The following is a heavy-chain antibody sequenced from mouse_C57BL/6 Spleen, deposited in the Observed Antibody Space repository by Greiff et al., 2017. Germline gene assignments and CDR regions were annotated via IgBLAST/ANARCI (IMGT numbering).Heavy chain of an antibody. J-gene: IGHJ2*01. CDR3: AYYSNHEGGYFGY. CDR2: IHPNSGST. Sequence: QVQLQHPGAELVKPGASVKLSCKASGYTFTSYWMHWVKQRPGQGLEWIGMIHPNSGSTNYNEKFKSKATLTVDKSSSTAYMQLSSLTSEDSAVYCCAYYSNHEGGYFGYWGQGATLTVSS. CDR1: GYTFTSYW. V-gene: IGHV1-64*01. D-gene: IGHD2-5*01.